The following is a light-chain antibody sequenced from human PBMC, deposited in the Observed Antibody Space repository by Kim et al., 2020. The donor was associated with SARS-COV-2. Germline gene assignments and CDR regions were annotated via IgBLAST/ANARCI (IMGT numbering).Light chain of an antibody. CDR2: DAS. Sequence: AAVGDRSNNNCLASQDIRKYLSWYQEKPGKAPKLLIYDASSLGTGVPSRFSGTGSGTDFTLTISSLQPEDFATFYCQQYDKLPLTFGGRTKVDIK. V-gene: IGKV1-33*01. CDR3: QQYDKLPLT. J-gene: IGKJ4*01. CDR1: QDIRKY.